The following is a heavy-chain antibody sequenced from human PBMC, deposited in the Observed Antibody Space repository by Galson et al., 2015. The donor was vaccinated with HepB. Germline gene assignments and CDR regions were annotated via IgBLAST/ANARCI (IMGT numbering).Heavy chain of an antibody. CDR2: IWYDGSHE. J-gene: IGHJ6*02. Sequence: SLRLSCAASGFTFSTYSMHWVRQAPGKGLEWVAVIWYDGSHEYYADSVKGRFTISRDSSKNTLYLQMNSLRPEDTAVYYCARLSGTYYYGLDVWGLGTTVTVSS. D-gene: IGHD1-26*01. CDR3: ARLSGTYYYGLDV. CDR1: GFTFSTYS. V-gene: IGHV3-33*01.